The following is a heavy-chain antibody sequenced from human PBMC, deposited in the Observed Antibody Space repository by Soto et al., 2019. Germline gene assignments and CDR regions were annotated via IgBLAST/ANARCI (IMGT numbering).Heavy chain of an antibody. D-gene: IGHD1-26*01. V-gene: IGHV4-4*07. J-gene: IGHJ4*02. CDR2: IYATGST. Sequence: ETLSLTCSVSGGSIYSYYWNWIRQPAGKGLEWIGRIYATGSTNYSPSLKSRVTMSVDTSKNRLSLKLSSVTAADTAVYYCASLGPTIDYWGQGTLVTVSS. CDR3: ASLGPTIDY. CDR1: GGSIYSYY.